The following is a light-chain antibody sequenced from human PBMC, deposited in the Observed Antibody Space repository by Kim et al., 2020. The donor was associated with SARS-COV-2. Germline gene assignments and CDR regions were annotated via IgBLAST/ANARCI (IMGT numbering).Light chain of an antibody. CDR2: FNS. Sequence: TSLQATPSNTYPVSYHQKPHRPPILLLFFNSSRPSGSPNRLSCSNSGSTASLTITGAQAEDDAAYYCYSRAGNGIHFVFATGTKVTVL. CDR1: TPSNTY. V-gene: IGLV3-19*01. J-gene: IGLJ1*01. CDR3: YSRAGNGIHFV.